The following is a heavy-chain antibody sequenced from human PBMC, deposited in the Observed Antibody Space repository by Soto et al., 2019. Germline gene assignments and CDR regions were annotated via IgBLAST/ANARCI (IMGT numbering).Heavy chain of an antibody. CDR2: IHYSGSP. CDR1: GGSINDYY. J-gene: IGHJ4*02. V-gene: IGHV4-59*12. CDR3: ARRGRSTGLLDY. D-gene: IGHD4-4*01. Sequence: SETLSLTCTVSGGSINDYYWSWIRQPPGKGLEWIAYIHYSGSPTYNPSLKSRVTMSVDTSKNQFSLSLNSVTAADTAVYYCARRGRSTGLLDYWCQGALVTVSS.